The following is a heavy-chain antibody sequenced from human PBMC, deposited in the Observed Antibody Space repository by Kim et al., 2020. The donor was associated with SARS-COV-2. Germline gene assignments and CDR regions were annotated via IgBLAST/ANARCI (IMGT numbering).Heavy chain of an antibody. CDR3: ARDGISRSSGWYPPSDRGYYYGMDV. V-gene: IGHV3-21*01. D-gene: IGHD6-19*01. Sequence: GVSLRLSCAASGFTFSSYSMNWVRQAPGKGLEWVSSISSSSSYIYYAASVKGRFTISRDNAKNSLYLQMNSLSAEDTAVYYCARDGISRSSGWYPPSDRGYYYGMDVWGQGTTVTVSS. CDR1: GFTFSSYS. CDR2: ISSSSSYI. J-gene: IGHJ6*02.